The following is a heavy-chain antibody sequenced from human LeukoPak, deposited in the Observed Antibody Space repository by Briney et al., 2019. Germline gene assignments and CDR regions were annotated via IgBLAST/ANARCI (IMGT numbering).Heavy chain of an antibody. CDR2: ISGSGGST. CDR3: PKVSRGSDWYYYDSSGYYYFDY. Sequence: GGSLRLSCAASGFTFSSYAMSWVLQAPGKGLEWVSAISGSGGSTYYADSVKGRFTISRDNSKNTLYLQMNSLRAEDTAVYYCPKVSRGSDWYYYDSSGYYYFDYWGQGTLVTVSS. D-gene: IGHD3-22*01. CDR1: GFTFSSYA. J-gene: IGHJ4*02. V-gene: IGHV3-23*01.